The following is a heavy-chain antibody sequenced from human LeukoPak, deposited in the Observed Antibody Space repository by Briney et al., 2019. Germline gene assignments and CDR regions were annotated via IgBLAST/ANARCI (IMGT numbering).Heavy chain of an antibody. CDR2: IIPISGTA. Sequence: ASVKVSCKASGGTFSSYAISWVRQAPGQGLEWMGGIIPISGTANYAQKFQGRVTITADESTSTAYMELSSLRSEDTAVYYCARVGSYGDSSAEYFQHWGQGTLVTVSS. J-gene: IGHJ1*01. CDR1: GGTFSSYA. V-gene: IGHV1-69*13. D-gene: IGHD4-17*01. CDR3: ARVGSYGDSSAEYFQH.